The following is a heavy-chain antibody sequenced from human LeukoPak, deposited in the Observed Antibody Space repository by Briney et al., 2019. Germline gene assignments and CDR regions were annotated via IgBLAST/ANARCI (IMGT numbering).Heavy chain of an antibody. CDR1: GYIFTSYG. D-gene: IGHD3-3*01. CDR2: ISAYNGNT. V-gene: IGHV1-18*01. J-gene: IGHJ4*02. Sequence: ASVKVSCKASGYIFTSYGISWVRQAPGQGLEWLGWISAYNGNTNQAQNFQGRVTVTTETSTSTAYMEMRSLRSDDTAVYYCARDRGTYYDFWSGYHYWGQGTLVTVSS. CDR3: ARDRGTYYDFWSGYHY.